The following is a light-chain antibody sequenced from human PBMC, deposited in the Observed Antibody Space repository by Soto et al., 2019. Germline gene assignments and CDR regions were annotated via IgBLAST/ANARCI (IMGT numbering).Light chain of an antibody. CDR3: SSYTTSSTLV. V-gene: IGLV2-14*01. CDR1: SSDFGGYKY. Sequence: QSALTQPASVSGSPGQSITVSCTGTSSDFGGYKYVSWYQHHPGRAPKLMIYEVSNRPSGVSHRFSGSKSGNTASLTISGLQPEDEADYYCSSYTTSSTLVFGTGTKVTVL. J-gene: IGLJ1*01. CDR2: EVS.